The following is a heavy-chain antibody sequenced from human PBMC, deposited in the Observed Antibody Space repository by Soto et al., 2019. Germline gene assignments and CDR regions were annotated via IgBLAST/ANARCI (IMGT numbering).Heavy chain of an antibody. CDR3: ARYSGSYWHYLDF. Sequence: SXEFMKISCKGSGYSFASHWVAWVRQMPEKGLEWIGTIYPGDSDTKYSPAFRGQVTISADTSVSTAYLQWRSLEATDSAIYYCARYSGSYWHYLDFWGQGTLVTVSS. J-gene: IGHJ4*02. V-gene: IGHV5-51*01. CDR2: IYPGDSDT. D-gene: IGHD1-26*01. CDR1: GYSFASHW.